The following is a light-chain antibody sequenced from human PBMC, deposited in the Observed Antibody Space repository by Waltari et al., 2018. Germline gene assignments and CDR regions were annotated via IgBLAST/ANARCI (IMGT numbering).Light chain of an antibody. V-gene: IGKV3-15*01. CDR1: QSVNSN. J-gene: IGKJ3*01. CDR2: GAS. CDR3: LQYDNWPLT. Sequence: EIVVTQSPATLSVSPGERVTLSCRASQSVNSNLAWYQQKRGQAPRLLIYGASTRATGIPTRFRGSVSGTDFTLTISSLQSEDFAVYYCLQYDNWPLTFGPGTKMDIK.